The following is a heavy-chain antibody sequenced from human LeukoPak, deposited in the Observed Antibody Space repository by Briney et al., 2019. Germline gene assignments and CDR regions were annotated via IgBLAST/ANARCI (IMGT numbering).Heavy chain of an antibody. Sequence: SEALSLTCTVSGGSISGYYWSWIRQPPGKGLEWIGYIYYSGSTNYNPSLKSRVTISVDTSKNQFSLKLSSVTAADTAVYYCARTVVVAAITNRGFDYWGQGTLVTVSS. CDR3: ARTVVVAAITNRGFDY. CDR1: GGSISGYY. J-gene: IGHJ4*02. D-gene: IGHD2-15*01. V-gene: IGHV4-59*01. CDR2: IYYSGST.